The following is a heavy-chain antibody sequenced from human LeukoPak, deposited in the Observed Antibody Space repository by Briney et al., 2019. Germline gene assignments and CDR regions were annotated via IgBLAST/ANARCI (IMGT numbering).Heavy chain of an antibody. J-gene: IGHJ4*02. V-gene: IGHV3-7*01. CDR1: GFTFSNYW. CDR2: IKQDGSEK. CDR3: ARDATGSSFYDC. D-gene: IGHD2/OR15-2a*01. Sequence: GGSLRLSCAASGFTFSNYWMNWVRQAPGKGLECVANIKQDGSEKYYVDSVLGRFTVSRDNAKNSLILQMNSLRAEDTAVYYCARDATGSSFYDCWGQGTLVTVSS.